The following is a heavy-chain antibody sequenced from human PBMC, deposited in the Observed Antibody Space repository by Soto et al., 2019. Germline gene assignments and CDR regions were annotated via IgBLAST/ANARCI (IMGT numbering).Heavy chain of an antibody. CDR1: GGSVSSGSYY. CDR3: PRGVPYSYGYVSWFDP. CDR2: IYYSGST. J-gene: IGHJ5*02. V-gene: IGHV4-61*01. D-gene: IGHD5-18*01. Sequence: QVQLQESGPGLVKPSETLSLTCTVSGGSVSSGSYYWSWIRQPPGKGLEWIGYIYYSGSTNYNPSPILRGTISVDTPKNQYSRKLSSVTAADTAVYYCPRGVPYSYGYVSWFDPWGQGTLVTVSS.